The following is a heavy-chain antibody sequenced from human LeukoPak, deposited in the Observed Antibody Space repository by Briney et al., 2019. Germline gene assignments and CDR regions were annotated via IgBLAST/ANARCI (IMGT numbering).Heavy chain of an antibody. CDR1: GYTFTSYD. Sequence: GASVKVSCKASGYTFTSYDINWVRQATGQGLEWMGWMNPNSGNTGYAQKFQGRVTITRNTSISTAYMELSSLRSDDTAVYYCARYLSSSSGIDYWGQGTLVTVSS. CDR3: ARYLSSSSGIDY. J-gene: IGHJ4*02. D-gene: IGHD6-6*01. CDR2: MNPNSGNT. V-gene: IGHV1-8*03.